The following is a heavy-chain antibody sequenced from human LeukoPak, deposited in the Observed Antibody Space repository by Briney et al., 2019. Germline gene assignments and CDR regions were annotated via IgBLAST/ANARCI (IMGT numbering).Heavy chain of an antibody. Sequence: SETLSLTCTVSGGSISSSSYYWGWIRQPPGKGLEWIGSIYYSGSTYYNPSLKSRVTISVDTSKNQFSLKLSSVTAADTAVYYCARGSYKGITMIVVVNYYFDYWGQGTLVTVSS. V-gene: IGHV4-39*01. J-gene: IGHJ4*02. D-gene: IGHD3-22*01. CDR3: ARGSYKGITMIVVVNYYFDY. CDR1: GGSISSSSYY. CDR2: IYYSGST.